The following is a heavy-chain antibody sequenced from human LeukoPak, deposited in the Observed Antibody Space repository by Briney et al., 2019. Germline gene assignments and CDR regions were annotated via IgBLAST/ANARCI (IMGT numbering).Heavy chain of an antibody. Sequence: SETLSLTCTVSGGSISSSTYFWGWIRQPPGKGLEWIGSIYYSGSTYYNPSLKSRVTISVDTSKNQFSLKLSSVTAADTAVYYCARDRVSYTSSWSFDYWGQGTLVTVSS. D-gene: IGHD6-13*01. CDR1: GGSISSSTYF. J-gene: IGHJ4*02. CDR3: ARDRVSYTSSWSFDY. CDR2: IYYSGST. V-gene: IGHV4-39*07.